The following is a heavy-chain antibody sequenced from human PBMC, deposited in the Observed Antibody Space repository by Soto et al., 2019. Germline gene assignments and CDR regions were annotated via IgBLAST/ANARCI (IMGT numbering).Heavy chain of an antibody. J-gene: IGHJ3*01. CDR3: VKERNYDSAFDV. D-gene: IGHD1-7*01. V-gene: IGHV3-23*01. CDR2: VSGIGDT. Sequence: GGSLRLSCETSGFTFSSFAMAWVRQAPGGGLEWVSSVSGIGDTFHVASVRGRLTISRDNPKSTIYLQMNQLRPEDTAIYYCVKERNYDSAFDVWGRGTVVTVSS. CDR1: GFTFSSFA.